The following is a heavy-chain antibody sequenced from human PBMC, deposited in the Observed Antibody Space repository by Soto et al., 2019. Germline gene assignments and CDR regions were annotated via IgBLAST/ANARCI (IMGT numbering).Heavy chain of an antibody. Sequence: GGSLRLSCAASGFTFSSYSMNWVRQAPGKGLEWVSSISSSSSYIYYADSVKGRFTISRDNAKNSLYLQMNSLRAEDTAVYYCARGELGYCSSTSCPFPGYWGQGTLVTVSS. D-gene: IGHD2-2*01. J-gene: IGHJ4*02. CDR2: ISSSSSYI. CDR1: GFTFSSYS. CDR3: ARGELGYCSSTSCPFPGY. V-gene: IGHV3-21*01.